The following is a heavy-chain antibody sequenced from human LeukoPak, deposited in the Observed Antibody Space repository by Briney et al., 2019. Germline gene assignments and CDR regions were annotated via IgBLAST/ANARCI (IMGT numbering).Heavy chain of an antibody. V-gene: IGHV4-59*11. CDR1: GGSISSHY. CDR2: IYYSGST. Sequence: NPSQTLSLTCTVAGGSISSHYWSWLRQPPGKGLEWLGYIYYSGSTNYNPSLKSRVTISVDTSKNQFSLKLSSVTAADTAVYYCARESAYCSGGSCYYPFDYWGQGTLVTVSS. D-gene: IGHD2-15*01. CDR3: ARESAYCSGGSCYYPFDY. J-gene: IGHJ4*02.